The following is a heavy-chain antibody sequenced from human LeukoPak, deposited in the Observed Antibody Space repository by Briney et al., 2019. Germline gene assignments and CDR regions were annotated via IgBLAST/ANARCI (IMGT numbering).Heavy chain of an antibody. D-gene: IGHD3-9*01. J-gene: IGHJ5*02. V-gene: IGHV4-61*02. Sequence: PSETLSLTCTVSGGSISSGSYYWSWIRQPAGKGLEWIGRIYTSGSTNYNPSLKSRVTISVDTSKNQFSLKLSSVTAADTAVYFRERAAYDILTGLWFDPWGQGTLVTVSS. CDR2: IYTSGST. CDR3: ERAAYDILTGLWFDP. CDR1: GGSISSGSYY.